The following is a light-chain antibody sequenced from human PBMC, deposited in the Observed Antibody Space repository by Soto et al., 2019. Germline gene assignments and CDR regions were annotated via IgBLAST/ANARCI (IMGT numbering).Light chain of an antibody. Sequence: QSVLTQPHSVCGSPGQSVTISCTGTSSDVGGYNYVSWYQHHPGKAPKLIIYDVSERPSGVPDRFSGSKSGNTGNTASLTISGLQAEDEADYYCCSYAGSYTHVFGSGTKLTVL. J-gene: IGLJ6*01. V-gene: IGLV2-11*01. CDR2: DVS. CDR3: CSYAGSYTHV. CDR1: SSDVGGYNY.